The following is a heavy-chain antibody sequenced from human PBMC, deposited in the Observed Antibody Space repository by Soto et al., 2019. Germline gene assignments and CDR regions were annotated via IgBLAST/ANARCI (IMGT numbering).Heavy chain of an antibody. CDR1: GFTFSNCG. J-gene: IGHJ2*01. CDR3: ARGPPISSNWYWYIDL. Sequence: QAQLAESGGGVVQPGRSLRLSCAASGFTFSNCGMHWVRQAPGKGLEWVVVIYYDGSIKYYADSVEGRFTISRDNSKNTLYLQMNSLRAEDTALYYCARGPPISSNWYWYIDLWGRGTLVTVST. D-gene: IGHD2-2*01. CDR2: IYYDGSIK. V-gene: IGHV3-33*01.